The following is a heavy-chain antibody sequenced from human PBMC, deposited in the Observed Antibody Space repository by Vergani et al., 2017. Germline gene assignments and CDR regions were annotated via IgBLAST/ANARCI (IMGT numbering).Heavy chain of an antibody. CDR2: ISGSAGST. CDR3: ARVDSSGWYSEYYSYGMDV. CDR1: GFTFSSYA. V-gene: IGHV3-23*01. J-gene: IGHJ6*02. D-gene: IGHD6-19*01. Sequence: EVQLLESGGGLVQPGGSLRLSCAASGFTFSSYAMSWVRQAPGKGLEWVSAISGSAGSTYYADSVKGRFTMSRDNSKNSLYLQMNSLRAEDTAVYYCARVDSSGWYSEYYSYGMDVWGQGTTVTVSS.